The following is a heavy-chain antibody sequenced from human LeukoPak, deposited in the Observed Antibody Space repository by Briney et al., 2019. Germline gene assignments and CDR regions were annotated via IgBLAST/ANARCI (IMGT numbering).Heavy chain of an antibody. CDR2: IIPIFGTA. D-gene: IGHD3-10*01. Sequence: SVKVSCKASGGTFSSYAISSVRQAPGQGLEWMGGIIPIFGTANYAQKFQGRVTITADESTSTAYMELSSLRSEDTAVYYCARVEGYGSGDYFDYWGQGTLVTVSS. CDR1: GGTFSSYA. CDR3: ARVEGYGSGDYFDY. J-gene: IGHJ4*02. V-gene: IGHV1-69*01.